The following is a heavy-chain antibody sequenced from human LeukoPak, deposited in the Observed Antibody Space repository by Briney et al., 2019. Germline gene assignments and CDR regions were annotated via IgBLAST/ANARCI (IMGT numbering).Heavy chain of an antibody. CDR3: AKDSSVGYSDWLAPGGDPYYMDV. Sequence: GGSLRLSCAASGFTFSSYDMTWVRQAPGKGLEWVAFIRYDGSNKSYGDSVKGRFTISRDNSKNTLYLQMNSLRAEDTAVYYCAKDSSVGYSDWLAPGGDPYYMDVWGKGTTVTSSS. CDR2: IRYDGSNK. CDR1: GFTFSSYD. V-gene: IGHV3-30*02. D-gene: IGHD3-9*01. J-gene: IGHJ6*03.